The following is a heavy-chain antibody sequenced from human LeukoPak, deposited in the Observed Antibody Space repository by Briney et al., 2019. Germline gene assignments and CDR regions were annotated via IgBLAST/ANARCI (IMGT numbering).Heavy chain of an antibody. V-gene: IGHV1-18*04. J-gene: IGHJ6*03. Sequence: ASVKVSCKASGYTFTGYFMHWVRQAPGQGLEWMGWISAYNGNTNYAQKLQGRVTMTTDTSTSTAYMELRSLRSDDTAVYYCARGPTYSSSWYYYYYMDVWGKGTTVTISS. CDR1: GYTFTGYF. D-gene: IGHD6-13*01. CDR3: ARGPTYSSSWYYYYYMDV. CDR2: ISAYNGNT.